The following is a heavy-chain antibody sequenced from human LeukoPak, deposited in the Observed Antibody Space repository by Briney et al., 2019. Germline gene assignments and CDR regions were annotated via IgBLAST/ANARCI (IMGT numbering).Heavy chain of an antibody. J-gene: IGHJ5*02. Sequence: ASVTVSFKASGYTFIRYYMHGVRQAPGQGLEGMGWMKRNRGGTNYAQKVQGRVTMTRDTAISTAYMELKRLRSDDTAVYYCARDQEAGDRFYNWFDPWGQGTPVTVSS. CDR2: MKRNRGGT. D-gene: IGHD3-10*01. CDR3: ARDQEAGDRFYNWFDP. CDR1: GYTFIRYY. V-gene: IGHV1-2*02.